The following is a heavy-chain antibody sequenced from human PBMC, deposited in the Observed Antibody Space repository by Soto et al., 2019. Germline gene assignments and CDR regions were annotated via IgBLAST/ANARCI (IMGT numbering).Heavy chain of an antibody. Sequence: QVQLQESGPGLVKPSQTLSLTCTVSGDSISSGDYYWSWIRQHPGKGLEWIGYIYYTGSAYYNPSLRSRVSISIETSKTQFSLNLISVTAADTAVYYCARGDYIFNYFDYWGQGTLVTVSS. CDR2: IYYTGSA. CDR1: GDSISSGDYY. V-gene: IGHV4-31*03. J-gene: IGHJ4*02. D-gene: IGHD4-4*01. CDR3: ARGDYIFNYFDY.